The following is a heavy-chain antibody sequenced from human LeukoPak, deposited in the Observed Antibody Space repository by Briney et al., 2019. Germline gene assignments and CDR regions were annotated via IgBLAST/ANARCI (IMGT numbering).Heavy chain of an antibody. D-gene: IGHD1-7*01. CDR1: GGSISSYY. V-gene: IGHV4-59*12. CDR2: IYYSGST. J-gene: IGHJ5*02. CDR3: ASGYNWNYGWFDP. Sequence: SETLSLTCTVSGGSISSYYWSWIRQPPGKGLEWIGYIYYSGSTNYNPSLKSRVTISVDTSKNQFSLKLSSVTAADTAVYYCASGYNWNYGWFDPWGQGTLVTVSS.